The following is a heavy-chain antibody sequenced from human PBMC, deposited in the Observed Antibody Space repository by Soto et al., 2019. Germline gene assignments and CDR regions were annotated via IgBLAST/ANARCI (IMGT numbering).Heavy chain of an antibody. CDR3: ARDCSSTSCYVGDY. V-gene: IGHV3-48*02. J-gene: IGHJ4*02. D-gene: IGHD2-2*01. Sequence: EVQLVESGGGLVQPGGSLRLSCAASGFTFSSYSMNWVRQAPGKGLEWVSYISSSSSTIYYADSVKGRFTISRDNAKNSLYMQMNSLRDEDTAVYYCARDCSSTSCYVGDYWGQGTLVTVSS. CDR1: GFTFSSYS. CDR2: ISSSSSTI.